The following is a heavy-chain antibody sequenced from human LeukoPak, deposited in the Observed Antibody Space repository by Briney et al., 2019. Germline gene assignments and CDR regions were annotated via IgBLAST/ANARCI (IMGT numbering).Heavy chain of an antibody. D-gene: IGHD6-13*01. Sequence: ASVKVSCKASGYTFTGYYMHWVRQAPGQGLEWMGWINPNGGGTNYAQKFQGRVTMTRDTSISTAYMELSRLRSDDTAVYYCARDPAAAGGNWFDPWGQGTLVTVSS. CDR1: GYTFTGYY. V-gene: IGHV1-2*02. J-gene: IGHJ5*02. CDR3: ARDPAAAGGNWFDP. CDR2: INPNGGGT.